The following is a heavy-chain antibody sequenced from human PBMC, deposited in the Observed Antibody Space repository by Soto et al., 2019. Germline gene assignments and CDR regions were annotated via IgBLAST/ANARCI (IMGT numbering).Heavy chain of an antibody. V-gene: IGHV1-69*13. D-gene: IGHD6-13*01. J-gene: IGHJ5*02. CDR1: GGTFSSYA. CDR3: ARDFIGGYSSSNNWFDP. Sequence: SVKVSCKASGGTFSSYAISWVRQAPGQGLEWMGGIIPIFGTANYAQKFQGRVTITADESTSTAYMELSSLRSEDTAVYYCARDFIGGYSSSNNWFDPWGQGTLVTVSS. CDR2: IIPIFGTA.